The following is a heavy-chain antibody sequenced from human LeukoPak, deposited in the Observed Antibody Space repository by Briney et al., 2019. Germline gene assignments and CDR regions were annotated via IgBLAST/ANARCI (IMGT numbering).Heavy chain of an antibody. CDR1: GFTFSLYG. J-gene: IGHJ4*02. V-gene: IGHV3-30*18. Sequence: PGGSLRLSCAPSGFTFSLYGMPWVRQAPGKGLEWVALISYDGNNKYYTDSVKGRFTISRDNSKNTLYLQMNSLRSEDTAVYYCAKGGTRSRDAYNLDYWGQGTLVTVSS. D-gene: IGHD5-24*01. CDR3: AKGGTRSRDAYNLDY. CDR2: ISYDGNNK.